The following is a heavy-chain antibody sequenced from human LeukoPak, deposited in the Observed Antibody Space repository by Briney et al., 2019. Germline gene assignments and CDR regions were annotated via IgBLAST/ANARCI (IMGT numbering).Heavy chain of an antibody. CDR3: ARAGGAYCGGDCYAN. V-gene: IGHV3-7*01. D-gene: IGHD2-21*02. Sequence: GGSLRLSCAASGFTLSSYWMSWVRQAPGKGLEWVANIKQDGSEKNYVDSVKGRFTISRDNAKNSLYLQINSLRVEDTAVYYCARAGGAYCGGDCYANWGQGALVTVSS. J-gene: IGHJ4*02. CDR1: GFTLSSYW. CDR2: IKQDGSEK.